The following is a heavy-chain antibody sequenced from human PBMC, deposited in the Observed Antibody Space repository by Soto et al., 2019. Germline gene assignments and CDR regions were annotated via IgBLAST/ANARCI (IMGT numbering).Heavy chain of an antibody. CDR3: ARVRWLVNYYYYYGMDV. Sequence: VGSLRLSCAASGFTFSSYAMHWVRQAPGKGLERVAVISYDGSNKYYADSVKGRFTISRDNSKNTLYLQMNSLRAEDTAVYYCARVRWLVNYYYYYGMDVWGQGTTVTVSS. J-gene: IGHJ6*02. D-gene: IGHD6-19*01. CDR1: GFTFSSYA. V-gene: IGHV3-30-3*01. CDR2: ISYDGSNK.